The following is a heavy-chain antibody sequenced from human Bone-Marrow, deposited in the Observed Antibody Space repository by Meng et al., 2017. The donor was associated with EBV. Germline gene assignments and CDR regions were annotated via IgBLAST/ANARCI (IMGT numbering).Heavy chain of an antibody. V-gene: IGHV3-23*04. CDR1: GFTFSSYA. J-gene: IGHJ4*02. CDR3: ARLLWFGELSGPRGY. Sequence: GQLVESGGGVVQPGRSLRLSCAASGFTFSSYAMSWVRQAPGKGLEWVSAISGSGGSTYYADSVKGRFTISRDNSKNTLYLQMNSLRAEDTAVYYCARLLWFGELSGPRGYWGQGTLVTVSS. D-gene: IGHD3-10*01. CDR2: ISGSGGST.